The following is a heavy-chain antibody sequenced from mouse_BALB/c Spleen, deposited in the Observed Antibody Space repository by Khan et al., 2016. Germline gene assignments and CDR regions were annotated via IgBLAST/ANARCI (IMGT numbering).Heavy chain of an antibody. V-gene: IGHV2-5*01. CDR1: GFSLTSYG. CDR3: AKANWNGIYYYAIDC. D-gene: IGHD4-1*01. CDR2: TWRGGST. Sequence: QVQLKQSGPGLVQPSQSLSITCTVSGFSLTSYGVHWVRQSPGKGLEWLGVTWRGGSTDYNAAFMSRLSITKDNSKSQVFFKMNSLQADDTAISYDAKANWNGIYYYAIDCWDQGTSVTVSS. J-gene: IGHJ4*01.